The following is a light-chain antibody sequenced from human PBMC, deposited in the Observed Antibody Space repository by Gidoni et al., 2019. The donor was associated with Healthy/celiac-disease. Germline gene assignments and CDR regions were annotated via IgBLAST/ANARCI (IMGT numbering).Light chain of an antibody. CDR3: QKYTSYSWT. J-gene: IGKJ1*01. CDR1: QSISSW. Sequence: DIQRTHSPSTLSASVGDRVTITCRASQSISSWLAWYQQKPGKAPKLLIYKASSLESGVPSRFSGSGCGTEFTIPISSLQPDDFATYYCQKYTSYSWTFGQGTKVEIK. V-gene: IGKV1-5*03. CDR2: KAS.